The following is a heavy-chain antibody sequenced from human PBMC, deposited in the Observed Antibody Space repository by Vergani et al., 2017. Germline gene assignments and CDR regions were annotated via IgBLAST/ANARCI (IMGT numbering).Heavy chain of an antibody. CDR2: IWYDGSNK. V-gene: IGHV3-33*01. J-gene: IGHJ4*02. CDR1: GFTFSSYG. CDR3: ARDSGGYSYAIDY. Sequence: QVQLVESGGGVVQPGRSLRLSCAASGFTFSSYGMHWVRQAPGKGLEWVAVIWYDGSNKYYADSVKGRFTISRDNSKNTLYLQMNSLRAEDTAVYYCARDSGGYSYAIDYWGQGTLVTVSS. D-gene: IGHD5-18*01.